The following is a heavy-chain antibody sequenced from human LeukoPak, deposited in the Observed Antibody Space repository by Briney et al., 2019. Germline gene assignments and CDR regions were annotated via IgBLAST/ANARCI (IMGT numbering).Heavy chain of an antibody. D-gene: IGHD3-10*01. Sequence: PGVSLRLSCAASGFTFRSYAMSWVRQAPGKGLEWVSAISGSISGSGGNTYYADSVKGRFTISRDNSKSTLYLQMNSLRAEDTAVYYCARVRGPGLLGRLNDYWGQGTLVTVSS. CDR2: ISGSGGNT. CDR1: GFTFRSYA. CDR3: ARVRGPGLLGRLNDY. V-gene: IGHV3-23*01. J-gene: IGHJ4*02.